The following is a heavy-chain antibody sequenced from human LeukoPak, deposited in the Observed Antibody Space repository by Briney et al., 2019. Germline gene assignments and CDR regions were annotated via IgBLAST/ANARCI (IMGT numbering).Heavy chain of an antibody. V-gene: IGHV1-8*03. CDR2: MNPNSGNT. J-gene: IGHJ5*02. CDR1: GYTFTSNY. Sequence: VASVKVSCKAFGYTFTSNYMHWVRQATGQGLEWMGWMNPNSGNTGYAQKFQGRVTITRNPSISTAYMEMSSLRYEDTAVYYCARALGPAGYRWWFDPWGQGTLVTVSS. CDR3: ARALGPAGYRWWFDP. D-gene: IGHD2-2*01.